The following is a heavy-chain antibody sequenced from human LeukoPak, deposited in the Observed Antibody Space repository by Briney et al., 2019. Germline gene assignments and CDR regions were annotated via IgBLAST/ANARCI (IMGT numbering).Heavy chain of an antibody. CDR2: IYYSGST. D-gene: IGHD3-10*01. Sequence: SETLSLTCTVSGGSISSYYWSWIRQPPGKGLEWIGYIYYSGSTNYNPSLKSRVTISVDTSKNQFSLKLSSVTAADTAVYYCARGSQITMVRGVTAGYFQHWGQGTLVTVSS. J-gene: IGHJ1*01. CDR3: ARGSQITMVRGVTAGYFQH. CDR1: GGSISSYY. V-gene: IGHV4-59*01.